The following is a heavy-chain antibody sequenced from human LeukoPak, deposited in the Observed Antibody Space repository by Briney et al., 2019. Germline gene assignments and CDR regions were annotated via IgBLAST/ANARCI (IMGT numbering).Heavy chain of an antibody. J-gene: IGHJ6*03. Sequence: GGSLRLSCAASGFTFSSYGMHWVRQAPGKGLEWVAFIRYDGSNKYYADSVKGRFTISRDNSKNTLYLQMNSLRAEDTAVYYCAREGAEGYYYYMDVWGKGTTVTVSS. CDR1: GFTFSSYG. CDR2: IRYDGSNK. CDR3: AREGAEGYYYYMDV. V-gene: IGHV3-30*02. D-gene: IGHD1-14*01.